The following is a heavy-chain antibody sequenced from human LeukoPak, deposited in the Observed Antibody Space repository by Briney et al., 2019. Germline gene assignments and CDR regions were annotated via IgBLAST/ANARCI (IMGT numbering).Heavy chain of an antibody. CDR2: IYTSGST. D-gene: IGHD3-10*01. Sequence: SQTLSLTCTVSGGSISSGSYYWSWIRQPAGKGLEWIGRIYTSGSTNYNPSLKSRVTISVDTSKSQFSLKLSSVTAADTAVYYCARDLYYYGSGFDYWGQGTLVTVSS. CDR1: GGSISSGSYY. CDR3: ARDLYYYGSGFDY. J-gene: IGHJ4*02. V-gene: IGHV4-61*02.